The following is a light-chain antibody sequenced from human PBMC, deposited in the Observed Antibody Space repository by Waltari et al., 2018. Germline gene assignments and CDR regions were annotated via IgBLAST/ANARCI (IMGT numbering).Light chain of an antibody. Sequence: QSALTQPASVSGSPGQSVTITCTATSSDAGGYRLVSWYRQHPRKAPALMIYDVTNRPSVVSHRFSGPKSGNTASLTISGLQAEDEADYYCGSYTSGSTLYVFGTGTKVTVL. CDR1: SSDAGGYRL. V-gene: IGLV2-14*03. CDR2: DVT. CDR3: GSYTSGSTLYV. J-gene: IGLJ1*01.